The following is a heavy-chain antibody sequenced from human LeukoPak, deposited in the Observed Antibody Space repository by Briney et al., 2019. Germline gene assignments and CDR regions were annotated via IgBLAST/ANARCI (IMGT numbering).Heavy chain of an antibody. V-gene: IGHV3-7*01. CDR1: GFTFSSYW. D-gene: IGHD3-3*01. J-gene: IGHJ4*02. CDR2: IKQDGSEK. Sequence: PGGSLRLSCAASGFTFSSYWMSWVREAPGKGLEWVANIKQDGSEKYYVDSVKGRFTISRDNAKNSLYLQMNSLRDEDTGVYYCARGSYYDFPYWGQGTLVTVSS. CDR3: ARGSYYDFPY.